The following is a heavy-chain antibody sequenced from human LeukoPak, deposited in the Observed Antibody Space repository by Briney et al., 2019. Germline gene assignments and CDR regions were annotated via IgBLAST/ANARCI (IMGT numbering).Heavy chain of an antibody. V-gene: IGHV4-4*07. CDR3: ARDRQWLVDH. CDR1: GDSVSSYY. J-gene: IGHJ5*02. Sequence: SETLSLTCTVPGDSVSSYYWSWIRQPAGKGLEWIGRVYVTGSTNLNPALQSRVTMSVDTSKNQFSLKLTSVTAADTAVYYCARDRQWLVDHWGQGTLVTVSS. D-gene: IGHD6-19*01. CDR2: VYVTGST.